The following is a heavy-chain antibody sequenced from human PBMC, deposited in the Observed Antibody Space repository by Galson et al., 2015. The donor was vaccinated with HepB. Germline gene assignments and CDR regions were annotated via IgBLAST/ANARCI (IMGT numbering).Heavy chain of an antibody. CDR2: ISYDGSNK. CDR3: ARSLNFWSARPYYYYMDV. V-gene: IGHV3-30*04. CDR1: GFTFSSYT. Sequence: SLRLSCAASGFTFSSYTMHWVRQAPDKGLEWVAVISYDGSNKYYADSVKGRFTISRDNSKNTLYLQMNSLRAEDTALYYCARSLNFWSARPYYYYMDVWGKGTTVTVSS. J-gene: IGHJ6*03. D-gene: IGHD3-3*01.